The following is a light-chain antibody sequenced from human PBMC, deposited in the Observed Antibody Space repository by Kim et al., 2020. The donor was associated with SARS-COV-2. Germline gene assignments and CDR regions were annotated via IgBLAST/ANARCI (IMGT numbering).Light chain of an antibody. Sequence: SLSPGKRATFSHRACQNVGSYLSWDQQNPGQAPRLLICDASSRATGIPARFSGSGSGTDFILTISSLEPEDFAVYYCQQRSNWPLTFGGGTKVEIK. V-gene: IGKV3-11*01. J-gene: IGKJ4*01. CDR2: DAS. CDR3: QQRSNWPLT. CDR1: QNVGSY.